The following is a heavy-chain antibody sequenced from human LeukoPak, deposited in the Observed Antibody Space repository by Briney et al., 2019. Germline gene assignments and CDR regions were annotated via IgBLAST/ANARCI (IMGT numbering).Heavy chain of an antibody. CDR3: AKGRGSKEITPVDY. CDR1: GFTFSSYA. D-gene: IGHD4-23*01. J-gene: IGHJ4*02. V-gene: IGHV3-23*01. CDR2: ISGSGGST. Sequence: GGSLRLSCAASGFTFSSYAMSWVLQAPGKGLEWVSAISGSGGSTYYADSVEGRFTISRDNSKNTLYLQMNSLRAEDTAVYYCAKGRGSKEITPVDYWGQGTLVTVSS.